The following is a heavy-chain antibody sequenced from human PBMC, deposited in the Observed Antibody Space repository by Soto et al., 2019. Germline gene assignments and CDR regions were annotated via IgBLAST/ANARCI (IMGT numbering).Heavy chain of an antibody. CDR3: AGGAERADDDNYNGNDV. CDR2: IIPIFGTA. V-gene: IGHV1-69*13. J-gene: IGHJ6*01. Sequence: SVKVSCKASGGTFSSYAISWVRQAPGQGLEWMGGIIPIFGTANYAQKFQGRVTITADELRSRAYMELRRQRSEDTAVYSCAGGAERADDDNYNGNDVRRQSATDTDSS. D-gene: IGHD1-1*01. CDR1: GGTFSSYA.